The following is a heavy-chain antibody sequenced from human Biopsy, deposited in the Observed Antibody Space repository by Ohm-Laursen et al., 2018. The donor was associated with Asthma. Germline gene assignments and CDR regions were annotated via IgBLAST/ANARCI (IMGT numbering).Heavy chain of an antibody. CDR3: GKHTLSLTDFYGMDV. D-gene: IGHD1-20*01. CDR1: GFAFSNYG. V-gene: IGHV3-30*18. Sequence: SLRLSCAASGFAFSNYGMYWVRQAPGKGLEWVAGISYDGSDKYYGDSVKGRFSITRDNSKNTLDLHLNSLRTEDTAVYYCGKHTLSLTDFYGMDVWGQGTTVTVSS. J-gene: IGHJ6*02. CDR2: ISYDGSDK.